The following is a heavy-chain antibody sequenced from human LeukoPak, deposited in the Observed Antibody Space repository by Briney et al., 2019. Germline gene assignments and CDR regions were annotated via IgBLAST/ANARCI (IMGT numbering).Heavy chain of an antibody. V-gene: IGHV1-2*02. Sequence: ASVKVSCKASGYTFTGYYMHWVRQAPGQGLEWMGSINPNSGGTNYAQKFQGRVTMTRDTSISTAYMELSRLRSDDTAVYYCARDSHGMELGVGWFDPWGQGTLVTVSS. CDR3: ARDSHGMELGVGWFDP. J-gene: IGHJ5*02. CDR2: INPNSGGT. D-gene: IGHD1-7*01. CDR1: GYTFTGYY.